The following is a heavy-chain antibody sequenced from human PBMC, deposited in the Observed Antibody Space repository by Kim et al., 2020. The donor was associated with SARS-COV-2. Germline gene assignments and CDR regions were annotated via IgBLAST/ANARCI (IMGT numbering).Heavy chain of an antibody. CDR1: GFTFSSYG. J-gene: IGHJ4*02. CDR2: ISYDGSNK. Sequence: GGSLRLSCAASGFTFSSYGMHWVRQAPGKGLEWVAVISYDGSNKYYADSVKGRFTISRDNSKNTLYLQMNSLRAEDTAVYYCAREDFGQIFDYSGQGTLV. CDR3: AREDFGQIFDY. V-gene: IGHV3-33*05. D-gene: IGHD3-10*01.